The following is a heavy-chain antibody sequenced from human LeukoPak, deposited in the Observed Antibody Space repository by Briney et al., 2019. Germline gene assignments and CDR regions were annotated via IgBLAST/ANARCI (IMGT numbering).Heavy chain of an antibody. Sequence: PGGPLSLSCAASEFTFSNYSMNWVHQAPGKGLDWVATIRSSSGYIYYADSEKGRFTISRDNDNNALYLQMNSLRADDTAVYYCAKDVGMRGYCSGGSCYAIDYWGQGTLVTVSS. D-gene: IGHD2-15*01. V-gene: IGHV3-21*01. J-gene: IGHJ4*02. CDR2: IRSSSGYI. CDR3: AKDVGMRGYCSGGSCYAIDY. CDR1: EFTFSNYS.